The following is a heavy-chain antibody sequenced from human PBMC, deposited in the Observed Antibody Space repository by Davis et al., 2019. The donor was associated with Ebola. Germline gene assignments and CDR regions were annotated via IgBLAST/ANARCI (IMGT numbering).Heavy chain of an antibody. V-gene: IGHV3-30*18. J-gene: IGHJ4*02. CDR3: AKDTGYSSSWFYEFDY. CDR2: ISYDGSNK. Sequence: GGSLRLSCAASGFTFSSYGMHWVRQAPGKGLVWVAVISYDGSNKYYADSVKGRFTISRDNSKNTLYLQMNSLRAEDTAVYYCAKDTGYSSSWFYEFDYWGQGTLVTVSS. D-gene: IGHD6-13*01. CDR1: GFTFSSYG.